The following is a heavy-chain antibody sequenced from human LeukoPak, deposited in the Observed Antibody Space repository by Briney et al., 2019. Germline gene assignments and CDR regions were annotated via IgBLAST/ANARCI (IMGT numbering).Heavy chain of an antibody. CDR3: AKVPRAYCGGDCYSGYFQH. CDR1: GFTFSSYA. J-gene: IGHJ1*01. D-gene: IGHD2-21*02. CDR2: ISGSGGST. Sequence: AGGSLRLSCAASGFTFSSYAMSWVRQAPGKGLEWVSAISGSGGSTYYADSVKGRFTISRDKFKNTLYLQMNSLRTEDTAVYYCAKVPRAYCGGDCYSGYFQHWGQGTLVTVSS. V-gene: IGHV3-23*01.